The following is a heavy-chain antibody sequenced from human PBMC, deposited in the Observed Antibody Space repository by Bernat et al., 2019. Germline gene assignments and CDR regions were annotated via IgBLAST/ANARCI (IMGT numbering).Heavy chain of an antibody. CDR3: ARDIRSSRYDY. J-gene: IGHJ4*02. D-gene: IGHD3-3*02. CDR1: GFTFRNYG. V-gene: IGHV3-33*01. Sequence: VQLVESGGGVVQPGRSLRLSCAASGFTFRNYGMHWVRQAPGKGLEWVAVIWYDASKKYYVDSVKGRFTISRDNSKNTLYLQFDSLRVEDTAVYYCARDIRSSRYDYWGQGTVVTVSS. CDR2: IWYDASKK.